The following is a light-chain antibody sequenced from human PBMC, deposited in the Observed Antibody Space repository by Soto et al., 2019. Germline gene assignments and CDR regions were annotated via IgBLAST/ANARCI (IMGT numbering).Light chain of an antibody. J-gene: IGLJ1*01. CDR3: CSYAGSSTFGFDV. Sequence: QLVLTQPASVSGSPGQSITISCTGTSSDVGSYNLVSWYQQHPGKAPKLMIYEVSKRPSGVSNRFSGSKSGNTASLTISGLQAEDEADYYCCSYAGSSTFGFDVFGTGTKVTVL. CDR1: SSDVGSYNL. V-gene: IGLV2-23*02. CDR2: EVS.